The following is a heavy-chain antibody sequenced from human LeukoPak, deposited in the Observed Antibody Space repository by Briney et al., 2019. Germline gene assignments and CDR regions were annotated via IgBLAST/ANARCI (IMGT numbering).Heavy chain of an antibody. CDR2: ISGDGGST. CDR1: GFTFDDYA. J-gene: IGHJ3*02. CDR3: AKDECSGGSCYLGAFDI. V-gene: IGHV3-43*02. D-gene: IGHD2-15*01. Sequence: GGSLRLSCAASGFTFDDYAMHWVRQVPGKGLEWVSLISGDGGSTYFADSVRGRFTISRDNSENSLNLQMNSLRTEDTALYYCAKDECSGGSCYLGAFDIWGQGTVVTVSS.